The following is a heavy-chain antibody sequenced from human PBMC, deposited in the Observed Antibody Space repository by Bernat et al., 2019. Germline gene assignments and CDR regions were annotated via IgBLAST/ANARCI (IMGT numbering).Heavy chain of an antibody. CDR2: IKQNESKQ. CDR1: GFSFSSHW. J-gene: IGHJ5*02. CDR3: ARGRHCTSSGCYYDLNWFDP. Sequence: EVQLVESGGGLVQPGGSLRLSCAASGFSFSSHWMSWVRQAPGKGLGWVANIKQNESKQNSVDSVKGGFASSRDNTQNSLYLQMTSLRADETAVYYCARGRHCTSSGCYYDLNWFDPWGQGTLVTVSS. D-gene: IGHD2-2*01. V-gene: IGHV3-7*03.